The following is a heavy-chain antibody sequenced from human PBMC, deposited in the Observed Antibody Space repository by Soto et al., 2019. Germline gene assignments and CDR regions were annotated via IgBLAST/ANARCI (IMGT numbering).Heavy chain of an antibody. Sequence: GGSLRLSCAASGFTFSSYWMSWVRQAPGKGLEWVANIKQDGSEKYYVDSVKGRFTISRDNAKNSLYLQMNSLRAEDTAVYYCASHTHDFWSGYYDPHFDYWGQGTLVTVS. V-gene: IGHV3-7*01. CDR2: IKQDGSEK. J-gene: IGHJ4*02. D-gene: IGHD3-3*01. CDR1: GFTFSSYW. CDR3: ASHTHDFWSGYYDPHFDY.